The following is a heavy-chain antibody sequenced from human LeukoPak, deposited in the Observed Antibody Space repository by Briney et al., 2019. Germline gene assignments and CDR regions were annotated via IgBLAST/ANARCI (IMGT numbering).Heavy chain of an antibody. CDR2: IKQDGSEK. Sequence: PGGSLRLSCAASGCTFSSYWMSWVRQAPGKGLEWVANIKQDGSEKYYVDSVKGRFTISRDNAKNSLYLQMNSLRAEDTAVYYCARDAGVEQWLSPLDYWGQGTLVTVSS. V-gene: IGHV3-7*03. CDR3: ARDAGVEQWLSPLDY. CDR1: GCTFSSYW. D-gene: IGHD6-19*01. J-gene: IGHJ4*02.